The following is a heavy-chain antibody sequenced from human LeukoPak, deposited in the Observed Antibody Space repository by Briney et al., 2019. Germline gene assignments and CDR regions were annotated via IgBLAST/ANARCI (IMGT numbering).Heavy chain of an antibody. D-gene: IGHD2-2*02. CDR3: AREIPFKNYFDY. CDR1: GGSIGTYY. CDR2: IYYTGST. J-gene: IGHJ4*02. Sequence: SETLSLTFSVSGGSIGTYYWTWIRQPPGKGLEWIGYIYYTGSTNYNPSLKSRATMSVDTSKNQLSLRLSSVTAADTAVYYCAREIPFKNYFDYRGQGTLVTVSS. V-gene: IGHV4-59*12.